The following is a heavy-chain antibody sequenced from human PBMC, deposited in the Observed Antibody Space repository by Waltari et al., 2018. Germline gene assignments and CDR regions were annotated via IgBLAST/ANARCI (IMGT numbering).Heavy chain of an antibody. V-gene: IGHV1-24*01. CDR3: ATDLFASGM. J-gene: IGHJ4*02. Sequence: QVQLVQSGAEVKKPGASVKVSCTVSGYTLTELSMHWVRQAPGKGLEWMGGFGPEDGETIYAQKFQGRVTMTVDTSTDTAYMELTSLRSEDTAVYYCATDLFASGMWGQGTLVTVSS. CDR2: FGPEDGET. D-gene: IGHD3-10*01. CDR1: GYTLTELS.